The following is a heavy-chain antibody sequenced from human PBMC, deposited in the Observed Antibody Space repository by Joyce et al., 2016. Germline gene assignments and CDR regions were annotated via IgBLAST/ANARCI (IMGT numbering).Heavy chain of an antibody. CDR3: AKERRDTGNWLPSDFDH. CDR1: GFTLSDHG. D-gene: IGHD1-1*01. J-gene: IGHJ4*02. V-gene: IGHV3-30*18. Sequence: QVHLVESGGDVVQPGRSLRLSCAASGFTLSDHGLHWVRQAPGKGLEWLAVVAFDGTYKFDAGSVKGRFTISRDNVNNTFYLQMDNLRPEDTALYHCAKERRDTGNWLPSDFDHWGQGTPVTVSS. CDR2: VAFDGTYK.